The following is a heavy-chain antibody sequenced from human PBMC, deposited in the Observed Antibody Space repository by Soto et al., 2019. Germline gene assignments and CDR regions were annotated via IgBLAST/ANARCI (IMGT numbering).Heavy chain of an antibody. V-gene: IGHV4-39*01. Sequence: SETLSLTCTVSGGSISSSSYYWGWIRQPPGKGLEWIGSIYYSGSTYYNPSLKSRVTMSVDTSKNQFSLKLSSVTAADTAVYYCASAIVATIRRPYYFDYWGQGTLVTVSS. CDR3: ASAIVATIRRPYYFDY. D-gene: IGHD5-12*01. CDR2: IYYSGST. CDR1: GGSISSSSYY. J-gene: IGHJ4*02.